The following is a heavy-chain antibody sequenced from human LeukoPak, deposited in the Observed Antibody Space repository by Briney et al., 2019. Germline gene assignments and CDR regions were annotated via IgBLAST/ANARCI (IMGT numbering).Heavy chain of an antibody. D-gene: IGHD3-22*01. CDR1: GYTFTSYG. CDR2: ISAYNGNT. J-gene: IGHJ5*02. Sequence: ASVKVSCKASGYTFTSYGIGWVRQAPGQGLEWMGWISAYNGNTNHAQKLQGRVTMTTDTSTSTAYMELRSLRSDDTAVYYCARDSYYDSSLPNHPGNNWFDPWGQGTLVTVSS. V-gene: IGHV1-18*01. CDR3: ARDSYYDSSLPNHPGNNWFDP.